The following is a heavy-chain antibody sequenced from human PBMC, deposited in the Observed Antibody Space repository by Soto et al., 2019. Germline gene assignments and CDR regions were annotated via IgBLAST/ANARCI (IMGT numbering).Heavy chain of an antibody. CDR1: GFTFSSYS. CDR2: ISSSSSYI. Sequence: EVQLVESGGGLVKPGGSLRLSCAASGFTFSSYSMNWVRQAPGKGLEWVSSISSSSSYIYYAGSVKGRFTISRDNAKNSLYLQMNSLRAEDTAVYYCASSGYQEPYGMDVWGQGTTVTVSS. J-gene: IGHJ6*02. CDR3: ASSGYQEPYGMDV. D-gene: IGHD2-2*01. V-gene: IGHV3-21*01.